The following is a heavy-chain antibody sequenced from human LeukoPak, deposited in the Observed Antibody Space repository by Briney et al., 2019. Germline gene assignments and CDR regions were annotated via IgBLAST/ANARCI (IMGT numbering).Heavy chain of an antibody. J-gene: IGHJ5*02. Sequence: GGSLRLSCATSGFTFDDIGMYWVRQAPGKGLEWVAGINWNSGSIAYAESVTGRFTISRDNAKHSVFLQMYSLTVEDTALYYCTSGLYHWGQGTPVTVSS. CDR3: TSGLYH. CDR1: GFTFDDIG. V-gene: IGHV3-9*01. CDR2: INWNSGSI.